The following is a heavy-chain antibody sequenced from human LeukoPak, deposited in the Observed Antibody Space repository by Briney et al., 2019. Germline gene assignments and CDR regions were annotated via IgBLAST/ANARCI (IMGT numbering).Heavy chain of an antibody. J-gene: IGHJ3*02. CDR1: GYTFTSYY. CDR3: ARVVAGTTIWDAFDI. CDR2: INPSGGST. Sequence: ASVKVSCKASGYTFTSYYMHWVRQAPGQGLEWMGIINPSGGSTSYAHKFQGRVTMTRDMSTSTVYMEPSSLRSEDTAVYYCARVVAGTTIWDAFDIWGQGRMVTVSS. D-gene: IGHD1-1*01. V-gene: IGHV1-46*01.